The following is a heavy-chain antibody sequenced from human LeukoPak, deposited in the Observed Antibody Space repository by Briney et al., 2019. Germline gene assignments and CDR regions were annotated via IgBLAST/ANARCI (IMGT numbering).Heavy chain of an antibody. D-gene: IGHD5-12*01. CDR3: ARAGGYNYKGGFDY. J-gene: IGHJ4*02. Sequence: SETLSLTCTVSGGSISSYYWSWIRQHPGKGLEWIGYIYYSGSTYYNPSLKSRVTISVDTSKNQFSLKLSSVTAADTAVYYCARAGGYNYKGGFDYWGQGTLVTVSS. CDR2: IYYSGST. V-gene: IGHV4-59*06. CDR1: GGSISSYY.